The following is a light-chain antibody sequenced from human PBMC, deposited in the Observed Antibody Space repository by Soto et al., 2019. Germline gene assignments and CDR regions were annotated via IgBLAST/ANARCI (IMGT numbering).Light chain of an antibody. V-gene: IGLV2-8*01. CDR2: EVS. CDR3: SSYAGSNNYV. J-gene: IGLJ1*01. Sequence: QSVLAQPPSASGSPGQSVTISCTGTSSDVGGYNYVSWYQQHPGKAPNLMIYEVSKRPSGVPDRFSGSKSGNTASLTVSGLQAEDEADYYCSSYAGSNNYVFGTGTKVTLL. CDR1: SSDVGGYNY.